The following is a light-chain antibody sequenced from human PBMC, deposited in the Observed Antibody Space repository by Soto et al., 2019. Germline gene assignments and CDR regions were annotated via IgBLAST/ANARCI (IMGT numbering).Light chain of an antibody. CDR1: QSVRSN. J-gene: IGKJ2*01. CDR3: QQYNDWPPHT. Sequence: EIVMTQSPATLSVSPGERATLSCRASQSVRSNLAWYQQKPGQAPRLLIYDASTRATGIPARFSGSESGTEFTLTISSLQSEDFAVYYCQQYNDWPPHTFGQGTKLEIK. CDR2: DAS. V-gene: IGKV3-15*01.